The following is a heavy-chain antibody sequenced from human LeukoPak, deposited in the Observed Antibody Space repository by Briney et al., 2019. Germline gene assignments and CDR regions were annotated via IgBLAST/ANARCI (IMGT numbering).Heavy chain of an antibody. CDR1: GGTFSSYA. Sequence: SVKVSCKASGGTFSSYAISWVRQAPGQGLEWMGRIIPIFGIANYAQKFQGRVTITADKSTSTAYMELSSLRSEDTAVYYCAGYCSSTSCQFDYWGQGTLVTVSS. J-gene: IGHJ4*02. CDR2: IIPIFGIA. V-gene: IGHV1-69*04. D-gene: IGHD2-2*01. CDR3: AGYCSSTSCQFDY.